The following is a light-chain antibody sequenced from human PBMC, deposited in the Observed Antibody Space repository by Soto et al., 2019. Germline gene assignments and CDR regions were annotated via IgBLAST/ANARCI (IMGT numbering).Light chain of an antibody. CDR1: QSIRNY. CDR2: DAS. Sequence: EIVLTQSPATLSLSPGERATLSCRASQSIRNYLAWYQQKPGQAPRLLIYDASNRATGIPPRFSGSGSGTDFILAISGLVPEDSGVYYCQQRNDWVTFGGGTKVEIK. J-gene: IGKJ4*01. CDR3: QQRNDWVT. V-gene: IGKV3-11*01.